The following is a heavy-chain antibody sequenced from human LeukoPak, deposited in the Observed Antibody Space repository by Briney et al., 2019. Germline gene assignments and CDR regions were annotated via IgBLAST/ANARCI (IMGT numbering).Heavy chain of an antibody. J-gene: IGHJ4*02. CDR2: IYYSGST. Sequence: SETLSLTCTVSGGSISSYYWSWIRQPPGKGLEWIGYIYYSGSTNYNPSLKSRVTISVDTSKNQFSLKLSSVTAADTAVYYCARGQRELPVTLDYWGQGTLVTVSS. V-gene: IGHV4-59*01. CDR3: ARGQRELPVTLDY. D-gene: IGHD1-26*01. CDR1: GGSISSYY.